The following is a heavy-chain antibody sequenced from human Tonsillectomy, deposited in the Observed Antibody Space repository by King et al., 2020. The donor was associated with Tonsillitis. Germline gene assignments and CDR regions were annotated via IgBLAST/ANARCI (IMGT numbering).Heavy chain of an antibody. CDR1: GYRFTSYW. CDR3: AKHGAAFDL. J-gene: IGHJ3*01. CDR2: IYPHGSDT. D-gene: IGHD3-16*01. V-gene: IGHV5-51*01. Sequence: VQLVESGAEVKKPGEALKISCKASGYRFTSYWIGWVRQMPGKVLEWMGVIYPHGSDTRYSPSFQGQVTISADKSISTAYLQWSSLKASDTAIYFCAKHGAAFDLWGQGTMGTVPS.